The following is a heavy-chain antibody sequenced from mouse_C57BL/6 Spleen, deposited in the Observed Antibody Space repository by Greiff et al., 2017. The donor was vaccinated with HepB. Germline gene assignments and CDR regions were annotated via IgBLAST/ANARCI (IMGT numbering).Heavy chain of an antibody. J-gene: IGHJ2*01. CDR1: GYAFSSSW. Sequence: LVEPGASVKISCKASGYAFSSSWMNWVKQRPGKGLEWIGRIYPGDGDTNYNGKFKGKATLTADKSSSTAYMQLSSLTSEDSAVYFCAFYYGSSYIYWGQGTTLTVSS. V-gene: IGHV1-82*01. CDR2: IYPGDGDT. CDR3: AFYYGSSYIY. D-gene: IGHD1-1*01.